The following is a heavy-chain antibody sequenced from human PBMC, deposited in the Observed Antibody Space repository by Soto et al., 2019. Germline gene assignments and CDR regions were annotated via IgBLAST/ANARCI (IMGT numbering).Heavy chain of an antibody. CDR1: GYTFSFYS. Sequence: QVQLVQSGAEVKRPGSSVKVSCKASGYTFSFYSINWVRQAPGLGLEWLGRVNPILSMSNYAQRFQGRVTMTSDKSTSTAYMELSGLRSEDTAMYYWATSYGSGYRAFDYWGQGALVTVSS. CDR2: VNPILSMS. D-gene: IGHD3-10*01. CDR3: ATSYGSGYRAFDY. V-gene: IGHV1-69*04. J-gene: IGHJ4*02.